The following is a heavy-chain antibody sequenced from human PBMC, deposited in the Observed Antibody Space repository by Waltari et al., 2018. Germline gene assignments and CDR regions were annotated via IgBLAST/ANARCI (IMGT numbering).Heavy chain of an antibody. CDR3: ARVNAVVGSGPYYYYGMDV. V-gene: IGHV3-48*03. J-gene: IGHJ6*02. CDR1: GFTFSSYE. CDR2: ISSSGSTI. D-gene: IGHD6-19*01. Sequence: EVQLVESGGGLVQPGGSLRLSCAASGFTFSSYEMNWVRQAPGQGLEWVSYISSSGSTIYYADSVKGRFTISRDNAKNSLYLQMNSLRAEDTAVYYCARVNAVVGSGPYYYYGMDVWGQGTTVTVSS.